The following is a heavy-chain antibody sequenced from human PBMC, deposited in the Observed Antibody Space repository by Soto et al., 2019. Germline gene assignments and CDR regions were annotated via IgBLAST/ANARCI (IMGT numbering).Heavy chain of an antibody. J-gene: IGHJ4*02. D-gene: IGHD5-12*01. V-gene: IGHV1-69*13. CDR3: ARDPGLSDGYNLCAY. CDR2: IIPIFGTA. CDR1: GGTFSSYA. Sequence: GASVKVSCKASGGTFSSYAISWVRQAPGQGLEWMGGIIPIFGTANYAQKFQGRVTITADESTSTAYMELSSLRSEDTAVYYCARDPGLSDGYNLCAYWGQGTLVTVSS.